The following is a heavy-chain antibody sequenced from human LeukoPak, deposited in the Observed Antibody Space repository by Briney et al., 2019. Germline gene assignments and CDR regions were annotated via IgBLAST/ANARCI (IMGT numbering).Heavy chain of an antibody. V-gene: IGHV1-46*01. Sequence: ASVKVSCKASGYTFTNYYIHLVRQARGRGLEWMGNINPSDGSTTYAQRFQDRVLMTGDTSTSSVYMELSSLRSEDTAIYCCAREMPRSYYFYYWGQGTLVTAPS. D-gene: IGHD2-2*01. J-gene: IGHJ4*02. CDR1: GYTFTNYY. CDR3: AREMPRSYYFYY. CDR2: INPSDGST.